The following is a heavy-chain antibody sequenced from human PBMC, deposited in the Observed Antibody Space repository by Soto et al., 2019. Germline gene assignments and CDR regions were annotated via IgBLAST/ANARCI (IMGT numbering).Heavy chain of an antibody. J-gene: IGHJ6*02. V-gene: IGHV4-34*01. CDR2: INRSGTT. D-gene: IGHD3-10*01. Sequence: LSLTCAVNGGSFREYYWSWLRQPPGKGLEWIGEINRSGTTHYNPSLKRRINISIDTSKNQFSLNLTSVTAADTATYYCARDIITVIGGEIYYYFGMDVWGQGTTVTVSS. CDR3: ARDIITVIGGEIYYYFGMDV. CDR1: GGSFREYY.